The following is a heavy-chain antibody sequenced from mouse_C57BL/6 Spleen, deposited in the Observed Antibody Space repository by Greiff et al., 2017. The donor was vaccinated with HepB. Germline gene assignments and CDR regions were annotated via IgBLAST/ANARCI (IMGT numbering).Heavy chain of an antibody. CDR1: GYSITSGYY. V-gene: IGHV3-6*01. J-gene: IGHJ1*03. D-gene: IGHD1-1*01. CDR3: ARGVTTVAHWYFDV. Sequence: VQLQQSGPGLVKPSQSLSLTCSVTGYSITSGYYWNWIRQFPGNKLEWMGYISYDGSNNYNPSLKNRISITRDTSKNQFFLKLNSVTTEDTATYYCARGVTTVAHWYFDVWGTGTTVTVSS. CDR2: ISYDGSN.